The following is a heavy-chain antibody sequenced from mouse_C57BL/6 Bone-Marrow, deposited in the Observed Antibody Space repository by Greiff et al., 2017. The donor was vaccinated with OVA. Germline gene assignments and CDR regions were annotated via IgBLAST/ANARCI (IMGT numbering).Heavy chain of an antibody. CDR2: IRSKSNNYAT. D-gene: IGHD2-3*01. J-gene: IGHJ4*01. CDR3: VRHDEGYYAMDY. V-gene: IGHV10-1*01. CDR1: GFSFNTYA. Sequence: EVKVVESGGGLVQPKGSLKLSCAASGFSFNTYAMNWVRQAPGKGLEWVARIRSKSNNYATYYADSVKDRFTISRDDSESMLYLQMNNLKTEDTAMYYCVRHDEGYYAMDYWGQGTLVTVSS.